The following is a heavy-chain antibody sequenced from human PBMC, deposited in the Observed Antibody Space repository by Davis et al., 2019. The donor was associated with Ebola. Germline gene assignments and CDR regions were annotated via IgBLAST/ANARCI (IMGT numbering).Heavy chain of an antibody. Sequence: PSETLSLTCTVSGGSISSYYWSWIRQPPGKGLEWIGYIYYSGSTNYNPSLKSRVTISVDTSKNQFSLKLSSVTAADTAVYYCARDSDWGCFDPWGQGTLVTVSS. CDR2: IYYSGST. D-gene: IGHD7-27*01. CDR3: ARDSDWGCFDP. V-gene: IGHV4-59*01. CDR1: GGSISSYY. J-gene: IGHJ5*02.